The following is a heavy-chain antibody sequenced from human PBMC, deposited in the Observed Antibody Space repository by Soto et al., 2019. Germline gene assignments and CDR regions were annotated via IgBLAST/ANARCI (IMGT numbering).Heavy chain of an antibody. Sequence: PGGSLRLSCAASGFTFSTYWMHWVRQAPGKGLVWVSHINTYGTYTHYADSVKGRFTISRDNAQNTLYLQMDSLRAEDTAVYYCATGAYDSLYYLDCWGQGALVTVSS. V-gene: IGHV3-74*01. J-gene: IGHJ4*02. CDR3: ATGAYDSLYYLDC. CDR2: INTYGTYT. D-gene: IGHD5-12*01. CDR1: GFTFSTYW.